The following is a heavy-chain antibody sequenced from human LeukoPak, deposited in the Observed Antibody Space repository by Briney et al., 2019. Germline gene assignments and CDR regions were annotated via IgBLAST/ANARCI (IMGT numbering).Heavy chain of an antibody. D-gene: IGHD2-2*01. Sequence: SETLSLTCAVYGGSFSGYYWSWIRQPPGKGLEWIGEINHSGSTNYNPSLKSRVTISVDTSKNQFPLKLSSVTAADTAVYYCARGSSTTHWGQGTLVTVSS. CDR2: INHSGST. V-gene: IGHV4-34*01. CDR1: GGSFSGYY. CDR3: ARGSSTTH. J-gene: IGHJ4*02.